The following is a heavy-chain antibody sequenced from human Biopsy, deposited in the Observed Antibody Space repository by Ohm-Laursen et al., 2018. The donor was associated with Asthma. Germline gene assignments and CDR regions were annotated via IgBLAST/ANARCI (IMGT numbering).Heavy chain of an antibody. J-gene: IGHJ6*02. V-gene: IGHV1-18*01. CDR1: GYTFNSAG. Sequence: SVKVSCRTSGYTFNSAGITWVRQAPGQGLEWMGWISVYNGNTKVAQKLQDRVTMITDTSTSTAYMELRSLRSDDTAVYFCARAVDYSHYYGIDVWGQGTTVTV. D-gene: IGHD3-10*01. CDR3: ARAVDYSHYYGIDV. CDR2: ISVYNGNT.